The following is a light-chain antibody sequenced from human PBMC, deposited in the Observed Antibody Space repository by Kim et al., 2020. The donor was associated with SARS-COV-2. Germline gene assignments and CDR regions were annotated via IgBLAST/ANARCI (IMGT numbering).Light chain of an antibody. CDR2: DAS. J-gene: IGKJ5*01. CDR3: QQYDNLPIT. CDR1: QDIRNY. V-gene: IGKV1-33*01. Sequence: DTQMTQSPSSLSASVGDRVTITCRATQDIRNYLNWYQQKLGKAPKLLIFDASNLEAGVPSRFSGSGSGTHFTFTISSLQPEDFATYYCQQYDNLPITFGQGTRLEIK.